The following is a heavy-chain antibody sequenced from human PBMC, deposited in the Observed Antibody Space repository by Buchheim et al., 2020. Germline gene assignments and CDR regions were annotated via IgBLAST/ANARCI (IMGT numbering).Heavy chain of an antibody. D-gene: IGHD6-13*01. CDR2: IIPILGIA. CDR3: ARVLRIAAATTTRYYYGMDV. CDR1: GGTFSSYA. V-gene: IGHV1-69*04. J-gene: IGHJ6*02. Sequence: QVQLVQSGAEVKKPGSSVKVSCKASGGTFSSYAISWVRQAPGQGLEWMGRIIPILGIANYEQKFQGRVTITADKSTSTAYMELSSLRSEDTAVYYCARVLRIAAATTTRYYYGMDVWGQGTT.